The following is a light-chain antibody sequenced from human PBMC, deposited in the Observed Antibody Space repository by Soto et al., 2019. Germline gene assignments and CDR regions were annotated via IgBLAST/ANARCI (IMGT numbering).Light chain of an antibody. CDR3: SSYTNINARACV. CDR2: EVT. CDR1: SGDIGSYNR. V-gene: IGLV2-14*01. J-gene: IGLJ1*01. Sequence: QSVLTQPASVSRAPRQSINISCTGTSGDIGSYNRVSWYQQHPGKAPKLIIYEVTDRPSGVSNRFSGSKSGNTASLTISGLQAEDEAEYYCSSYTNINARACVFGTGTKVTVL.